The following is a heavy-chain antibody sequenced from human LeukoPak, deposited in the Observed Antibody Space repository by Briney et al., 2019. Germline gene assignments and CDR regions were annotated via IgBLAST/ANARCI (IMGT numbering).Heavy chain of an antibody. CDR2: INHSGST. J-gene: IGHJ4*02. D-gene: IGHD3-9*01. CDR3: ARAYPFDI. CDR1: GGSFSGYY. Sequence: SETLSLTCAVYGGSFSGYYWSWIRQPPGKGLEWIGEINHSGSTSYNPSLKSRVTISVDTSKNQFSLKLSSVTAADTAVYYCARAYPFDIWGQGTLVTVSS. V-gene: IGHV4-34*01.